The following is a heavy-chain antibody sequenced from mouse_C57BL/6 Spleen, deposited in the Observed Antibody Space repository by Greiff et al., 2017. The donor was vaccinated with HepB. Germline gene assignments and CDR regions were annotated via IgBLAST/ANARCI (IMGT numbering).Heavy chain of an antibody. D-gene: IGHD1-1*01. CDR1: GYTFTTYP. J-gene: IGHJ4*01. CDR2: FHPYNDDT. Sequence: VKLMESGAELVKPGASVKMSCKASGYTFTTYPIEWMKQNHGKSLEWIGNFHPYNDDTKYNEKFKGKATLTVEKSSSTVYLELSRLTSDDSAVYYCARGGYYGSSSYYYAMDYWGQGTSVTVPS. V-gene: IGHV1-47*01. CDR3: ARGGYYGSSSYYYAMDY.